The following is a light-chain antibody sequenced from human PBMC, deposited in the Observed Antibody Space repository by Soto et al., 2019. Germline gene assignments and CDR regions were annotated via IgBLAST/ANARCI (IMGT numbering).Light chain of an antibody. CDR3: HQYSSYSWT. CDR1: ESIGNW. V-gene: IGKV1-5*03. CDR2: DVS. Sequence: DIQMTQSPSTLSASGGDRVTITCRASESIGNWLAWYQQKPGKAPKVLIYDVSNLENGVPSRFSGSGSGTEFTLTISNLQPEDFATYYCHQYSSYSWTFGQGTNVEIK. J-gene: IGKJ1*01.